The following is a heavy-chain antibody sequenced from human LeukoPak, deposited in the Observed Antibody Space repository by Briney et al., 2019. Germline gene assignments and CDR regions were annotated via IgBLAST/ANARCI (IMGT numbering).Heavy chain of an antibody. CDR2: IKQDGSEK. J-gene: IGHJ6*02. CDR1: GFTFSGYW. D-gene: IGHD2-21*02. Sequence: GGSLRLSCAASGFTFSGYWMSWVRQAPGKGLEWVANIKQDGSEKYYVDSVKGRFTISRDNAKNSLYLQMNSLRAEDTAVYYCARDRIAVVTAGYYYYGMDVWGQGTTATVSS. V-gene: IGHV3-7*01. CDR3: ARDRIAVVTAGYYYYGMDV.